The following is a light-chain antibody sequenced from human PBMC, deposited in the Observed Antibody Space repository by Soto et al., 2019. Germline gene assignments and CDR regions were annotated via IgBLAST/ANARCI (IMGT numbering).Light chain of an antibody. J-gene: IGKJ4*01. V-gene: IGKV3-15*01. CDR2: GAS. Sequence: VVMTQSPATLSVSPGETATLSCRASQSISSNLAWYQQQPGQAPRLLIYGASTRATGVPARFSGSASGTEFTLTISSLQSEDFAVYYCQQYNNWLTFGGGTKVEIK. CDR1: QSISSN. CDR3: QQYNNWLT.